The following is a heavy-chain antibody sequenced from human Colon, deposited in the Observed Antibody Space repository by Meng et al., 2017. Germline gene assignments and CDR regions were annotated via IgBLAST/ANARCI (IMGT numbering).Heavy chain of an antibody. J-gene: IGHJ4*02. D-gene: IGHD4-17*01. V-gene: IGHV4-4*02. CDR1: GGSISSNW. CDR3: ARVRIYGLSDY. CDR2: FFHTGRT. Sequence: QLRRRGAGPVMVKPSGTLSLTCAVSGGSISSNWWSWVRQPPGKGLEWIGEFFHTGRTNYDPSLKSRVTISVDKSNNQFSLKLSSVTAADTAVYYCARVRIYGLSDYWGQGTLVTVSS.